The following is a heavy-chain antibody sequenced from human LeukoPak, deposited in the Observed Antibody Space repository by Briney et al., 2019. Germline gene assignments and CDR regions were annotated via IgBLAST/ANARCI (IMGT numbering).Heavy chain of an antibody. CDR2: INPNSGGT. CDR1: GYTFTGYY. D-gene: IGHD3-10*01. V-gene: IGHV1-2*02. CDR3: ARGSGSYYIVYYYMDV. J-gene: IGHJ6*03. Sequence: ASVKVSCKASGYTFTGYYMHWVRQAPGQGLEWMGWINPNSGGTNYAQKFQGGVTMTRDTSISTAYMELSRLRSDDRAVYYCARGSGSYYIVYYYMDVWGKGTTVTVSS.